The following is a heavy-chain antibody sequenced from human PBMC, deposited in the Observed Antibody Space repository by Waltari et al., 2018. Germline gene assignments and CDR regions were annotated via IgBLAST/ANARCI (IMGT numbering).Heavy chain of an antibody. CDR2: IYHSGST. D-gene: IGHD6-6*01. CDR3: ARHGVAARRDFDY. CDR1: GYSISSGYY. V-gene: IGHV4-38-2*01. J-gene: IGHJ4*02. Sequence: QVQLQESGPGLVKPSETLSLTCAVSGYSISSGYYWGGIRQPPGKGLEWIGSIYHSGSTYYNPSLKSRVTISVDTSKNQFSLKLSSVTAADTAVYYCARHGVAARRDFDYWGQGTLVTVSS.